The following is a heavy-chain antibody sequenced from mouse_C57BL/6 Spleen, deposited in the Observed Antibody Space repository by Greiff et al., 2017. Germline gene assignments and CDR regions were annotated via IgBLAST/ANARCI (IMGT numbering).Heavy chain of an antibody. V-gene: IGHV7-3*01. CDR1: GFTFTDYY. J-gene: IGHJ3*01. CDR2: IRNKANGYTT. Sequence: EVMLVESGGGLVQPGGSLSLSCAASGFTFTDYYMSWVRQPPGKALEWLGFIRNKANGYTTDYSASVKGRFTISRDNSQSILYLHMHALRAEDSATYYCARYRSTWFAYWGQGTLVTVSA. CDR3: ARYRSTWFAY.